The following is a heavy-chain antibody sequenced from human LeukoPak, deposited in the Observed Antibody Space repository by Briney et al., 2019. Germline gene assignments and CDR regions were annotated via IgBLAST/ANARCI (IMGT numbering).Heavy chain of an antibody. J-gene: IGHJ4*02. CDR2: INGGGVNT. CDR1: GFTFRIPV. Sequence: GGSLRLSCAASGFTFRIPVMSWVRQAPGKGLEWVSTINGGGVNTHYADSVGGRFTISRDNSKNTLFLQMNSLRDEDTAVYYCAKDLYSNYGPADYWGQGNLVTVSS. V-gene: IGHV3-23*01. D-gene: IGHD4-11*01. CDR3: AKDLYSNYGPADY.